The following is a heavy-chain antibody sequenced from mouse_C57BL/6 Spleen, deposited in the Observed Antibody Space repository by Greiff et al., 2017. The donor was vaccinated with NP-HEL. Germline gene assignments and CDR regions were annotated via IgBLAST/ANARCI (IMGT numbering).Heavy chain of an antibody. CDR3: ARWDGGSSYWFAY. Sequence: EVQLQQSGPELVKPGASVKIPCKASGYTFTDYNMDWVKQSHGKSLEWIGDINPNNGGTIYNQKFKGKATLTVDKSSSTAYMELRSLTSEDTAVYYCARWDGGSSYWFAYWGQGTLVTVSA. V-gene: IGHV1-18*01. J-gene: IGHJ3*01. D-gene: IGHD1-1*01. CDR1: GYTFTDYN. CDR2: INPNNGGT.